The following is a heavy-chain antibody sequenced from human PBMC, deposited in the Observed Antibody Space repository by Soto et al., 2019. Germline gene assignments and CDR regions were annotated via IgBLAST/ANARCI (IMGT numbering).Heavy chain of an antibody. J-gene: IGHJ4*02. CDR3: ARHWVGYNYGTTDFNY. D-gene: IGHD1-1*01. Sequence: SETLSLTCTVSGGSISSSSYYWGWIRQPPGKGLEWIGSMYYSGSTYYNPSLKSRVTISVDTSKNQFSLKLSSVTAADTAVYYCARHWVGYNYGTTDFNYWGQGTLVTVPS. V-gene: IGHV4-39*01. CDR2: MYYSGST. CDR1: GGSISSSSYY.